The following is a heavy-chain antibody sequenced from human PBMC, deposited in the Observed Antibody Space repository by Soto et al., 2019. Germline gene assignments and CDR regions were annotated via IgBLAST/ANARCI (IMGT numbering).Heavy chain of an antibody. CDR1: GGSITSHY. CDR2: IHHSGST. Sequence: QVQLQESGPGLVKPSETLSLTCSVSGGSITSHYCSWFRQPPGKGLEWIGYIHHSGSTSYNPSLKSRVTMSVDTSKNQFSLKVSSVTAAATALYYCARQGFGQLHGLVDVWGPGTTVTVSS. V-gene: IGHV4-59*08. CDR3: ARQGFGQLHGLVDV. J-gene: IGHJ6*02. D-gene: IGHD3-10*01.